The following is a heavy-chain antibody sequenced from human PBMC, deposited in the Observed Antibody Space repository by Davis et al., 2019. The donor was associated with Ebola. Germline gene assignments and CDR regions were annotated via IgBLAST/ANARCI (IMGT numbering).Heavy chain of an antibody. CDR1: GFTFSTYS. Sequence: GGSLRLSCVASGFTFSTYSINWVRQAPGKGLEWVSSISSDSYFIYYADSLKGRFTISRDNAKNSLYLQMNSLRDEDTAVYYCARSLGDVVLVPAALVPDYWGQGTLVTVSS. V-gene: IGHV3-21*01. CDR2: ISSDSYFI. J-gene: IGHJ4*02. D-gene: IGHD2-2*01. CDR3: ARSLGDVVLVPAALVPDY.